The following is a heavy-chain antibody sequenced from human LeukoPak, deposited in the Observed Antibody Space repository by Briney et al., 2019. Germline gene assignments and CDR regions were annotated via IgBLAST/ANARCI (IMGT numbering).Heavy chain of an antibody. D-gene: IGHD3-10*01. CDR2: IYSSGST. V-gene: IGHV4-30-4*01. CDR3: ARTLVRGVLRGWFDP. CDR1: GASIIDGDYY. J-gene: IGHJ5*02. Sequence: SETLSLTCTVSGASIIDGDYYWSWIRQPPGKGLEWMGYIYSSGSTFYNPYFQSRLTISVDTSRNQFSLKLRSVIDADTAIYSCARTLVRGVLRGWFDPWGQGTLVIVSP.